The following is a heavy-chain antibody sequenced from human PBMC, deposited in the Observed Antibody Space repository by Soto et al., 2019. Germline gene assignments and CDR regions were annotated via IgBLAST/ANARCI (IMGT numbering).Heavy chain of an antibody. J-gene: IGHJ6*02. CDR2: ISSGGSTK. D-gene: IGHD1-26*01. CDR1: EFTLGSYE. Sequence: EVQLVESGGGLVQPGGSLRLSCAASEFTLGSYEINWVRQAPGKGLEWISYISSGGSTKYYADSVKGRFTISRDNAKNSLYLQMNSLRAEDTAVYYCARSPLSGTFTYYFYAMDVWGQGTPVTVSS. V-gene: IGHV3-48*03. CDR3: ARSPLSGTFTYYFYAMDV.